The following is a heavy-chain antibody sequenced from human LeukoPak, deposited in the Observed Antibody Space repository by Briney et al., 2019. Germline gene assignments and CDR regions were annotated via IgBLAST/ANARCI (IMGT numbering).Heavy chain of an antibody. CDR3: ARAEGYCSSTSCPFDY. V-gene: IGHV4-59*01. Sequence: PSEPLSFTCPASGGSFSSTYWSWFRQPPGKGLEWIGYINYSGSTNYNPSLKSRVTISVDTSKNQFSLKLSSVTAADTAVYYCARAEGYCSSTSCPFDYWGQGTLVTVSS. CDR1: GGSFSSTY. CDR2: INYSGST. J-gene: IGHJ4*02. D-gene: IGHD2-2*01.